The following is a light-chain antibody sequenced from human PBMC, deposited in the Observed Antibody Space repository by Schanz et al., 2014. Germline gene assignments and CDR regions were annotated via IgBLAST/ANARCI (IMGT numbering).Light chain of an antibody. J-gene: IGKJ2*01. V-gene: IGKV3-20*01. CDR2: GAS. CDR1: QSISSGW. CDR3: QQYGSSPNT. Sequence: EIVLTQSPGTLSLSPGERATLSCRASQSISSGWLAWYQQKPGQAPRLLIYGASFRATGLPARFSGSGSGTDFTLTISRLEPEDFAVYYCQQYGSSPNTFGQGTKLEIK.